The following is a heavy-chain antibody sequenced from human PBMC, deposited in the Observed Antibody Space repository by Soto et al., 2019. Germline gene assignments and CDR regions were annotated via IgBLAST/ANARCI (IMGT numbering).Heavy chain of an antibody. CDR3: ARDGTYGSGSQDFDY. CDR2: IIPILGIA. J-gene: IGHJ4*02. D-gene: IGHD3-10*01. V-gene: IGHV1-69*04. CDR1: GGTFSSYT. Sequence: ASVKVSCKASGGTFSSYTISWVRQAPGQGLEWMGRIIPILGIANYAQKFQGRVTITADKSTSTAYMELSSLRSEDTAVYYCARDGTYGSGSQDFDYWGQGTLVTVSS.